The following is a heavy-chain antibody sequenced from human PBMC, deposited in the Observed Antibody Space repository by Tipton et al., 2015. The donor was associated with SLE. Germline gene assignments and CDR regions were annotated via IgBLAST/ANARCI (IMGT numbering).Heavy chain of an antibody. V-gene: IGHV3-23*01. CDR2: ISGSGGSA. CDR3: AKGGHYSAFDP. CDR1: GFTFSNYA. Sequence: GSLRLSCAASGFTFSNYAMGWVRQAPGKGLEWVSGISGSGGSAYYADSVKGRFTISRDNSGNTLYLQINSLRAEDTAVYYCAKGGHYSAFDPWGQGTLVTVSS. J-gene: IGHJ5*02. D-gene: IGHD2-15*01.